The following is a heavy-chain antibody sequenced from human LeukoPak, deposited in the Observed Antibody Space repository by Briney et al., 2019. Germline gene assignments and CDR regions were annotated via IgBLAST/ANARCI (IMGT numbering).Heavy chain of an antibody. Sequence: ASVKVSCKASGYTFTGYYMHWVRQAPGQGLEWMGWINPNSGGTNYAQKFQGRVTITRDTSISTAYMELSRLRSEDTAVYYCARPGDSSGYYFDYWGQGTLVTVSS. CDR2: INPNSGGT. V-gene: IGHV1-2*02. CDR3: ARPGDSSGYYFDY. D-gene: IGHD3-22*01. J-gene: IGHJ4*02. CDR1: GYTFTGYY.